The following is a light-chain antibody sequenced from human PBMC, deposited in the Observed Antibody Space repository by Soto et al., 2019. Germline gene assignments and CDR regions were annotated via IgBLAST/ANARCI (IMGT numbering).Light chain of an antibody. Sequence: IQMTQSPSTLSASIGDRVTITCRASQSIRSQLAWYQQKPGKAPKVLIYGASSLESGVPSRFSGSGSGTEFTLTISSLQPDDFTTYWCQQYNSYKTFGQGTKVDIK. V-gene: IGKV1-5*01. J-gene: IGKJ1*01. CDR1: QSIRSQ. CDR2: GAS. CDR3: QQYNSYKT.